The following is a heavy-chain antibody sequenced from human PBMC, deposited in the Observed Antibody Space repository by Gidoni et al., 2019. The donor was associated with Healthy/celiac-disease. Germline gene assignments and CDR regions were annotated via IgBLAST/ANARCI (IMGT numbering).Heavy chain of an antibody. D-gene: IGHD3-22*01. CDR1: GFTVSSNS. V-gene: IGHV3-66*01. CDR2: IYSGGST. CDR3: ARDGGGDDSSGYYYDSLDY. Sequence: EVQLVESGGGLVQPGGSLRLSCAASGFTVSSNSRSWVRQAPGKGLEWVSVIYSGGSTYYADSVKGRFTISRDNSKNTLYLQMNSLRAEDTAVYYCARDGGGDDSSGYYYDSLDYWGQGTLVTVSS. J-gene: IGHJ4*02.